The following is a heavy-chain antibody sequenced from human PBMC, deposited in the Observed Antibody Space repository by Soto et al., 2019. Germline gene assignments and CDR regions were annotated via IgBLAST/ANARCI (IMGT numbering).Heavy chain of an antibody. J-gene: IGHJ6*02. CDR1: DDSSSSYK. D-gene: IGHD3-10*01. V-gene: IGHV4-59*08. CDR3: VRQGFGRLHGLVDV. CDR2: IDSSGGT. Sequence: QVQLQESGPGLVKPSETLSLTCTVSDDSSSSYKWSWIRQPPGRRLEWIGYIDSSGGTSYNPSLQRRVPISVDPSTKQFSLKLSSVTAADTAVYYCVRQGFGRLHGLVDVWGQGTTVTVSS.